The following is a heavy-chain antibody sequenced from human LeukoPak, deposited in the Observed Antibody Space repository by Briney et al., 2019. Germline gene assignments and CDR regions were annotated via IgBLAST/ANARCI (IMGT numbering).Heavy chain of an antibody. CDR2: INHSGST. CDR3: ARPYCGGDCYSDY. Sequence: SETLSLTCAVYGGSFSGYYRSWIRQPPGKGLEWIGEINHSGSTNYNPSLKSRVTISVDTSKNQFSLKLSSVTAADTAVYYCARPYCGGDCYSDYWGQGTLVTVSS. J-gene: IGHJ4*02. CDR1: GGSFSGYY. D-gene: IGHD2-21*02. V-gene: IGHV4-34*01.